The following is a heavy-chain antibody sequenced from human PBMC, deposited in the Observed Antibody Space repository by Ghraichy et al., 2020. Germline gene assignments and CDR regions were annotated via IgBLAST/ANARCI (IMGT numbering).Heavy chain of an antibody. D-gene: IGHD6-19*01. CDR2: TYYRSKWYN. CDR1: GDSVSSNSAA. CDR3: ARDRAKKWLGYYYYYGMDV. Sequence: SQTLSLTCAISGDSVSSNSAAWNWIRQSPSRGLEWLGRTYYRSKWYNDYAVSVKSRITINPDTSKNQFSLQLNSVTPEDTAVYYCARDRAKKWLGYYYYYGMDVWGQWTTVTVSS. J-gene: IGHJ6*02. V-gene: IGHV6-1*01.